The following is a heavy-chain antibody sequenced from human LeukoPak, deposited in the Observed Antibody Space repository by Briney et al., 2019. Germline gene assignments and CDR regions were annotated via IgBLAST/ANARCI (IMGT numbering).Heavy chain of an antibody. V-gene: IGHV3-30-3*01. J-gene: IGHJ6*02. CDR2: ISYDGSNK. Sequence: EGSLRLSCAASGFTFSSYAMHWVRQAPGKGLEWVAVISYDGSNKYCADSGKGRFTISRDNSKNTLYLQMNSLRAEDTTVYYCARGSGFGGIYYYGMDVWGQGTTVTVSS. CDR1: GFTFSSYA. D-gene: IGHD3-10*01. CDR3: ARGSGFGGIYYYGMDV.